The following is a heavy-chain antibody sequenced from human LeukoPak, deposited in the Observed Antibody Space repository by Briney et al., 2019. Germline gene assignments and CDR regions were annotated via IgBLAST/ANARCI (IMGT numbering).Heavy chain of an antibody. CDR3: ARDSMADAFDI. J-gene: IGHJ3*02. V-gene: IGHV3-21*01. CDR1: AFTFSTYN. Sequence: GGSLRLSCAASAFTFSTYNMNWVRQAPGEGLEWVSSIDTSSNLYYADSVRGRFTISRDNAKNSLYLQMNSLRAEDTAVYYCARDSMADAFDIWGQGTMVTVSS. D-gene: IGHD2/OR15-2a*01. CDR2: IDTSSNL.